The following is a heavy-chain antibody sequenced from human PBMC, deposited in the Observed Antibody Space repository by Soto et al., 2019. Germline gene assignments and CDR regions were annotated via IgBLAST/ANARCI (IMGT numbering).Heavy chain of an antibody. J-gene: IGHJ4*02. CDR2: INPKSGGT. CDR3: ARGPVVVSD. Sequence: APLKGSCKASGYTFIDYYMHWVRQAPGQGLEWMGWINPKSGGTNYAQKFQGRVTVTSDTSINTAHMELSRLKSDDTAIYYCARGPVVVSDWGQGTLVTVSS. V-gene: IGHV1-2*02. CDR1: GYTFIDYY. D-gene: IGHD3-22*01.